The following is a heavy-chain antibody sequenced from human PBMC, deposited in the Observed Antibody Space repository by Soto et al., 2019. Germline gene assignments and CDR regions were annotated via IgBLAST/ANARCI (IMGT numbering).Heavy chain of an antibody. CDR3: ARARLRAVYAFDI. CDR2: IYYSGST. V-gene: IGHV4-31*03. J-gene: IGHJ3*02. D-gene: IGHD5-12*01. CDR1: GGSASSGAYY. Sequence: TLSLTCTVSGGSASSGAYYWTLILHSPGNCLELIGYIYYSGSTYYSPSLKSRLSISLDTSKNQFSLRLSSVTAADTAMYYCARARLRAVYAFDIWGQGTMVTVSS.